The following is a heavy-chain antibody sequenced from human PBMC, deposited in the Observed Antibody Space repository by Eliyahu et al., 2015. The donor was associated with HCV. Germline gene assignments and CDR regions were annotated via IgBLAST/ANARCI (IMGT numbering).Heavy chain of an antibody. J-gene: IGHJ6*02. CDR1: GFXFXSYS. CDR2: ISSSSSYI. Sequence: EVQLVESGGGLVKPGGSLRLSCAASGFXFXSYSMNWVRQAPGKGLEWVSSISSSSSYIYYADSVKGRFTISRDNAKNSLYLQMNSLRAEDTAVYYCARDGQRDSSGWYYYYGMDVWGQGTTVTVSS. D-gene: IGHD6-19*01. V-gene: IGHV3-21*01. CDR3: ARDGQRDSSGWYYYYGMDV.